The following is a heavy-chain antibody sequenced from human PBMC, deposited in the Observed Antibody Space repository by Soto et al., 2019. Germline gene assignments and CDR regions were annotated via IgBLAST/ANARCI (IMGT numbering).Heavy chain of an antibody. Sequence: QVQLVESGGGVVQPGRSRDFPWPASGFTFSNYGMHWVRQAPAKGLEWVAVISFDGGNEFYAASVKGRFPIPRDNSKNTLYLQMNSLRAEDTAVYYCAKERRGIQLWVSFDYWGQGTLVTVSS. D-gene: IGHD5-18*01. CDR3: AKERRGIQLWVSFDY. CDR1: GFTFSNYG. V-gene: IGHV3-30*18. J-gene: IGHJ4*02. CDR2: ISFDGGNE.